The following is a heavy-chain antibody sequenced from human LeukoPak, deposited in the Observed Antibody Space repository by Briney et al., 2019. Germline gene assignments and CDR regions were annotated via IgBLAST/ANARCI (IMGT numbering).Heavy chain of an antibody. CDR3: VKDYNWNIFHY. CDR1: GLTFSRYA. V-gene: IGHV3-64D*09. Sequence: PGGSLRLSCSASGLTFSRYAMHWVRQAPGKGLEYVSGISSNGGSTYYADSVKGRFTISRDNSKNTLYLQMSSLRADDTAVYYCVKDYNWNIFHYWGQGTLVTISS. CDR2: ISSNGGST. D-gene: IGHD1/OR15-1a*01. J-gene: IGHJ4*02.